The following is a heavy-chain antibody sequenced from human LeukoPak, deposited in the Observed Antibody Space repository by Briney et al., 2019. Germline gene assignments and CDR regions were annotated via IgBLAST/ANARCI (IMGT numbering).Heavy chain of an antibody. Sequence: ASVKVSCKASGYTFTGYYMHWVRQAPGQGLEWMGGINPNSGGTNYAQKFQGRVTMTRHTSISTAYMELSRLRSDDTAVYYCARDGIEGGSYSVRNYYYYMDVWGKGTTVTVSS. CDR2: INPNSGGT. D-gene: IGHD1-26*01. V-gene: IGHV1-2*02. CDR3: ARDGIEGGSYSVRNYYYYMDV. J-gene: IGHJ6*03. CDR1: GYTFTGYY.